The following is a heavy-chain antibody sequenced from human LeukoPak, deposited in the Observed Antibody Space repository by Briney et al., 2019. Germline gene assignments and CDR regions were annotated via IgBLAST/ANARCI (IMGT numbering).Heavy chain of an antibody. CDR1: GFTFSTYG. J-gene: IGHJ6*03. CDR3: ARNKYYDFWTGYYVDYYYYMDV. V-gene: IGHV3-33*01. D-gene: IGHD3-3*01. Sequence: GGSLRLSCAATGFTFSTYGMHWVRQAPGKGLEWVAVIWYDGSDKYYAGFMKGRFSISRDNSKNTLDLQMNSLRAEDTAVSFCARNKYYDFWTGYYVDYYYYMDVWGKGTTVTVSS. CDR2: IWYDGSDK.